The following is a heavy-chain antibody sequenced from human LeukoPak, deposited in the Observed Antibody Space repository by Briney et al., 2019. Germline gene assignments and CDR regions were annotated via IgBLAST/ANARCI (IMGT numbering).Heavy chain of an antibody. CDR1: GGSLSGHY. J-gene: IGHJ3*01. V-gene: IGHV4-59*11. CDR3: ARLLDNDISGDPDTFDV. Sequence: SKTLSLTCTVSGGSLSGHYWSWIRQPPGKRLEWIGYVSYTGRTKYNPSLQSRVTISIDTSKSQFSLKPTSVTSADTAVYSCARLLDNDISGDPDTFDVWGQGTTVIVSS. CDR2: VSYTGRT. D-gene: IGHD3-22*01.